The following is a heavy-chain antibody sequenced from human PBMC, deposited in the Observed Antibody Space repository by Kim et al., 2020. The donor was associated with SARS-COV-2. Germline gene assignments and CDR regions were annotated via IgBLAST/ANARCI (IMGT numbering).Heavy chain of an antibody. CDR3: ARGVLYYDSSGYWFDP. Sequence: SETLSLTCAVYGGSFSGYYWSWIRQPPGKGLEWIGEINHSGSTNYNPSLKSRVTISVDTSKNQFSLKLSSVTAADTAVYYCARGVLYYDSSGYWFDPWGQGTLVTVSS. CDR1: GGSFSGYY. J-gene: IGHJ5*02. CDR2: INHSGST. V-gene: IGHV4-34*01. D-gene: IGHD3-22*01.